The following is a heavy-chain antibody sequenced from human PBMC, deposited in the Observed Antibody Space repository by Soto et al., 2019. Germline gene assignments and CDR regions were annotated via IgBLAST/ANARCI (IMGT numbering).Heavy chain of an antibody. CDR3: AKGGTATLRVGFDY. Sequence: EVQLLESGGGLVQPGESQRLSCVASGFNFGSCAMGWVRQPPGKGLEWVSAISVSGATYYADSVKGRFTISRDNSKNTLSLQMDSLRVEDTATYYCAKGGTATLRVGFDYWGRGMVVTVSS. CDR2: ISVSGAT. CDR1: GFNFGSCA. D-gene: IGHD1-1*01. J-gene: IGHJ4*02. V-gene: IGHV3-23*01.